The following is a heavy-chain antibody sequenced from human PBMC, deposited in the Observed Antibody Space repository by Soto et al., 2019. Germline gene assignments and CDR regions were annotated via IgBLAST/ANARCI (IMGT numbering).Heavy chain of an antibody. D-gene: IGHD3-22*01. CDR2: IYSGGST. CDR1: GFTVSSNY. J-gene: IGHJ4*02. Sequence: PGGSLRLSYAASGFTVSSNYMSWVRQAPGKGLEWVSVIYSGGSTYYADPVKGRFTISRDNSKNTLYLQMNSLRAEDTAVYYGARDSSGYPLGFDYWGQGTLVTVSS. CDR3: ARDSSGYPLGFDY. V-gene: IGHV3-53*01.